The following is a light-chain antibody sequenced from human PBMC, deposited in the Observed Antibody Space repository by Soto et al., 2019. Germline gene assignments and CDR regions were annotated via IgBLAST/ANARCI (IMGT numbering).Light chain of an antibody. Sequence: EIVLTQSPATLSLSPGESATLSCRASRSVNSNSLAWHQQKPGQAPRLLMYAASSRAAGIPDRFSGSGSGTDFTLTISRLEPEDFAVYYCQQHGSWGITFGPGTKVDI. CDR1: RSVNSNS. V-gene: IGKV3-20*01. CDR3: QQHGSWGIT. CDR2: AAS. J-gene: IGKJ3*01.